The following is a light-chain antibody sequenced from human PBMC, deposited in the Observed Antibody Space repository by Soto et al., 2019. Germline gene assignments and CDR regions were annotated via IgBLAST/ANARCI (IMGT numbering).Light chain of an antibody. J-gene: IGLJ1*01. Sequence: QSALTQPASVSGSHGQSITISCTGTSSDVGGYSYISWYQHNPGRAPKLMIYDVSNRPSGVSDRFSGSKSGNTASLTISRLQAEDEADYYCSSYTTSSTYVFGSGTKLTVL. CDR1: SSDVGGYSY. CDR3: SSYTTSSTYV. V-gene: IGLV2-14*03. CDR2: DVS.